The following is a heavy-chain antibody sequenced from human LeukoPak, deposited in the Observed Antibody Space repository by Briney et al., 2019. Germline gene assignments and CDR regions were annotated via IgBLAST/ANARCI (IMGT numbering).Heavy chain of an antibody. Sequence: KPSETLSLTCTVSGDSISSYYWSWIRQLPGKGLEWIAYIYSSGSTHHNPSLKSRVATSVDTSKNQLSLKLNSVTAADAAVYYRARAGQAYSFDHWGQGTLVTVSS. CDR2: IYSSGST. CDR3: ARAGQAYSFDH. V-gene: IGHV4-59*01. J-gene: IGHJ4*02. CDR1: GDSISSYY. D-gene: IGHD4-11*01.